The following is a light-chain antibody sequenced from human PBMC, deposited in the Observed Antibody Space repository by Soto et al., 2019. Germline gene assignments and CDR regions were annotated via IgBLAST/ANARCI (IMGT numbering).Light chain of an antibody. Sequence: QSALTQPASVSGSPGQSITISCTGTSSDVGGYNFVSWYQQHPGKAPQLIIYDVNHRPSGVSNRFSGSKSGNTASLTISGLQAEDEADYYCSSYTITTTLDVFGTGTKLTVL. J-gene: IGLJ1*01. CDR1: SSDVGGYNF. CDR2: DVN. CDR3: SSYTITTTLDV. V-gene: IGLV2-14*03.